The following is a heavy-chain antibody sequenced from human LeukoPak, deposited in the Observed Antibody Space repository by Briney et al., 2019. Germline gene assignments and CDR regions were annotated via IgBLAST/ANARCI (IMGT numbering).Heavy chain of an antibody. D-gene: IGHD1-14*01. CDR1: GGSISSSSW. CDR2: IYHSGST. V-gene: IGHV4-4*02. J-gene: IGHJ6*03. CDR3: AGRMRGFSIYYYVDV. Sequence: PSGSLSLTCAVSGGSISSSSWWCWVRQPPGKGLEGIGDIYHSGSTKYNPSLTSRVTISVDQSKNPLSLKLTSVTAADTAVYYCAGRMRGFSIYYYVDVWGKGTTVTVSS.